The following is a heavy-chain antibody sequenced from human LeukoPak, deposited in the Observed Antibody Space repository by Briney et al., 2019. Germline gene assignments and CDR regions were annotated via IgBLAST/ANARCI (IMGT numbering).Heavy chain of an antibody. CDR2: IYYSGSP. J-gene: IGHJ4*02. CDR3: ATWRTAKTGFDY. Sequence: SETLSLTCTVSGGSISKNNYYWAWIRQPPGKGLECIGSIYYSGSPYYNPSLKSRVTISVDTSKNQFSLRLSSVTAADTAVYYCATWRTAKTGFDYWGQGTLVTVSS. V-gene: IGHV4-39*01. CDR1: GGSISKNNYY. D-gene: IGHD1-1*01.